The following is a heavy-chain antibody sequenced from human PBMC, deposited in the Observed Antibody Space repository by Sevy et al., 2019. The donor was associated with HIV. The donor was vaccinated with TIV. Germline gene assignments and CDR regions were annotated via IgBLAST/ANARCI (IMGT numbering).Heavy chain of an antibody. J-gene: IGHJ4*02. CDR2: ISGGGDGT. V-gene: IGHV3-23*01. CDR1: GFTFNIYA. D-gene: IGHD3-22*01. CDR3: AKRPYYYYNSDGHLVSSTDEADY. Sequence: GGSLRLSCAASGFTFNIYAMSWVPQAPGKGLEWLSAISGGGDGTYYADSVKGRFTISGDNSRNTLYLQMNSLRAEDTAVYYCAKRPYYYYNSDGHLVSSTDEADYWGQGTLVTVSS.